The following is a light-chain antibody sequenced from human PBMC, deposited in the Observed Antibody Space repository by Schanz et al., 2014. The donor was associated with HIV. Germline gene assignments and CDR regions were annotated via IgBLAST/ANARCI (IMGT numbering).Light chain of an antibody. CDR1: QTVSSSY. Sequence: EIVLTQSPGTLSLSPGERATLSCRASQTVSSSYLAWYQHKPGQAPRLLIYGASSRATGIPDRFSGSGSGTDFTLTIRRLEPEDFAVYYCQQYGSSFGPGTKVEIK. V-gene: IGKV3-20*01. J-gene: IGKJ3*01. CDR3: QQYGSS. CDR2: GAS.